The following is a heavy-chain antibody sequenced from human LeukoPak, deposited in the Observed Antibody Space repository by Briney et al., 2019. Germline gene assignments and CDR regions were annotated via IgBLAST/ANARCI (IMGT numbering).Heavy chain of an antibody. Sequence: ASVKVSCKASGYTFTSTGINWVRQAPGQGLEWMAWISPYNGNTKYARKFQGRVTVTTDTSTTTAYMDLRSLRSDDTAVYYCARCLGLTGELLDMNWFDPWGQGTLVTVSS. D-gene: IGHD1-26*01. CDR1: GYTFTSTG. J-gene: IGHJ5*02. V-gene: IGHV1-18*01. CDR2: ISPYNGNT. CDR3: ARCLGLTGELLDMNWFDP.